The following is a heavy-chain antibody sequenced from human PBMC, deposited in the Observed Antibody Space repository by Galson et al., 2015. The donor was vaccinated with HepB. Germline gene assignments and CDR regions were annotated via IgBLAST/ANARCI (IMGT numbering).Heavy chain of an antibody. CDR1: GGTFSSYA. J-gene: IGHJ6*02. V-gene: IGHV1-69*13. CDR3: ASCPLPTYYDSSMDV. Sequence: SVKVSCKASGGTFSSYAISWVRQAPGQGLEWMGGIIPIFGTANYAQKFQGRVTITADESTSTAYMELSSLRSEDTAVYYCASCPLPTYYDSSMDVWGQGTTVTVSS. D-gene: IGHD3-22*01. CDR2: IIPIFGTA.